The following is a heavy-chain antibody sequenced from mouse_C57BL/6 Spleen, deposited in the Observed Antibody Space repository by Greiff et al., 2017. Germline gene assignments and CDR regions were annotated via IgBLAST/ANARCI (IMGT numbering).Heavy chain of an antibody. CDR3: ASGSGTYYFDY. V-gene: IGHV1-80*01. Sequence: VQLQESGAELVKPGASVKISCKASGYAFSSYWLNWVKQRPGRGLGWIGQIYPGDGDTNYNGKFKGKATLTADKSSSTAYMQLSSLTSEDSAVYFCASGSGTYYFDYWGQGTTLTVSS. J-gene: IGHJ2*01. D-gene: IGHD1-1*01. CDR2: IYPGDGDT. CDR1: GYAFSSYW.